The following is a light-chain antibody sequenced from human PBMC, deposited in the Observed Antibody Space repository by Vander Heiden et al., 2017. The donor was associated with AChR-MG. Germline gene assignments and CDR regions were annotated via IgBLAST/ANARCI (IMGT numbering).Light chain of an antibody. CDR1: STHVGSYDY. CDR2: EVT. CDR3: SSFAGSNTWV. Sequence: QSALTQPPSASGSPGQSVTISCTGPSTHVGSYDYVSWHQHHPGKGPKLRIYEVTKRPSGVPDRFSGSKSGNTASLTVSGLQAEDEADYYSSSFAGSNTWVFGGGTKVTVL. V-gene: IGLV2-8*01. J-gene: IGLJ3*02.